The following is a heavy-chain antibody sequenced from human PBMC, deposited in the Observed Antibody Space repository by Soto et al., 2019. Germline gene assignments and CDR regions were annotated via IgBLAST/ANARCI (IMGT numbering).Heavy chain of an antibody. CDR1: GGSISNNNW. CDR2: IYHSGDT. D-gene: IGHD3-3*01. V-gene: IGHV4-4*02. CDR3: ATQPIFGSDGVDY. Sequence: SETLSLTCAVSGGSISNNNWWTWVRQPPGKGLEWIGEIYHSGDTNYNPSLKSRVTISVNKSKNQFSLRLTSVTAADTAVYYCATQPIFGSDGVDYWGQGTLVTLSS. J-gene: IGHJ4*02.